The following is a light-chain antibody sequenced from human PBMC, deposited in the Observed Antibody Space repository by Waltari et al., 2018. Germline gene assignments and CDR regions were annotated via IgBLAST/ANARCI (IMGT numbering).Light chain of an antibody. CDR3: HQFNNWPQT. J-gene: IGKJ1*01. CDR1: QSVSSN. Sequence: ETVMTQSPGTLSVSPGERATLSCRASQSVSSNIAWYQQKPGQAPRLLSYGASTRATGIPARFSGGGSGTEFTLTISSLQSEDFAVYYCHQFNNWPQTFGQGTKVEIK. CDR2: GAS. V-gene: IGKV3-15*01.